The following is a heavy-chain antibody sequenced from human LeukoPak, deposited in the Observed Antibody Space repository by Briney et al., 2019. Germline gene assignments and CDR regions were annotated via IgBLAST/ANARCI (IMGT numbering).Heavy chain of an antibody. J-gene: IGHJ5*02. CDR1: GGTFSSYA. Sequence: ASVKVSCKASGGTFSSYAISWVRQAPGQGLEWMGRIIPIFGIANYAQKFQGRVTIPADKSTSTAYMELSSLRSEDTAVYYCARDIIEEAVAGPNWFDPWGQGTLVTVSS. D-gene: IGHD6-19*01. V-gene: IGHV1-69*04. CDR2: IIPIFGIA. CDR3: ARDIIEEAVAGPNWFDP.